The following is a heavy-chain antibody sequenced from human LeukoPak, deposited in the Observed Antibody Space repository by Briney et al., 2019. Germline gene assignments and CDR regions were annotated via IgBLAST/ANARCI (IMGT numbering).Heavy chain of an antibody. D-gene: IGHD3-10*01. J-gene: IGHJ5*02. Sequence: GGSLRLSCAASGFTFSDHYMDWVREAPGKGLEWVGRTRNKANSYTTEYAASVRGRFTISRDDSKNSLYLQMNSLKTEDTAVYYCASLYGSGKRWVDPWGQGTLVTVSS. CDR2: TRNKANSYTT. CDR3: ASLYGSGKRWVDP. CDR1: GFTFSDHY. V-gene: IGHV3-72*01.